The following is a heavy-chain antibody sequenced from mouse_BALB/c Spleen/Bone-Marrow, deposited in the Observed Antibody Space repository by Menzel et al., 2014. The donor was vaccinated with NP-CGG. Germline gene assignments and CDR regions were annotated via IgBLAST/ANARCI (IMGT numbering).Heavy chain of an antibody. Sequence: VQLQQSGAELVKPGASVKLSCTASGFNIKDTYMHWVKQRPEQGLEWIGRIDPANGYTKFDPKFQGKATITADTSSSTAYLQLSSRTSEDTVVYYCARGTTVVSYYAMDYWGQGTSVTVSS. CDR2: IDPANGYT. CDR3: ARGTTVVSYYAMDY. J-gene: IGHJ4*01. D-gene: IGHD1-1*01. CDR1: GFNIKDTY. V-gene: IGHV14-3*02.